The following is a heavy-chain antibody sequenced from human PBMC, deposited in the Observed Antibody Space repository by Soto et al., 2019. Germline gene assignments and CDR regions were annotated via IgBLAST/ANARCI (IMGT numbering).Heavy chain of an antibody. CDR3: SCHSDIVATMGFDYYYYYGMDV. J-gene: IGHJ6*02. CDR2: IYYSGST. CDR1: GGSINSSSYY. D-gene: IGHD5-12*01. V-gene: IGHV4-39*01. Sequence: SETLSLTCTVSGGSINSSSYYWGWIRQPPGKGLEWIGSIYYSGSTYYNQSLKSRVTISVDTSKNQFSLKLSSVTAADSAVYYCSCHSDIVATMGFDYYYYYGMDVWGQGTTVTVSS.